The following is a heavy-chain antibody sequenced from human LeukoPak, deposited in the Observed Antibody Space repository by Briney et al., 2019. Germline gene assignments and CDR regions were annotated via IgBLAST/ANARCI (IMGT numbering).Heavy chain of an antibody. Sequence: ASETLSLTCTVSGGSISSYYWSWIRQPPGKGLEWIGYIFYSGSTNYNPSLKSRVTISVDTSKNQFSLKLSSVTAADTAVYYCARVDYDTSGYFDYWGQGTLVTVSS. CDR1: GGSISSYY. D-gene: IGHD3-22*01. V-gene: IGHV4-59*08. CDR3: ARVDYDTSGYFDY. J-gene: IGHJ4*02. CDR2: IFYSGST.